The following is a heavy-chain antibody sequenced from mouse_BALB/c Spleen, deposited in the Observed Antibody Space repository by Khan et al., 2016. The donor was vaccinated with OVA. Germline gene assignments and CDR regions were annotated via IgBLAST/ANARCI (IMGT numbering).Heavy chain of an antibody. CDR2: INPYNAGT. Sequence: VQQSGPELVEPGASVKMSCKASGYTFTNYVMHWVKQKPGQGLEWIGYINPYNAGTRYNEKFKGKATLTSDISSTTAYMELSSLTSEDSAVYYCAREASSWDFSFPYWGQGTLVTVSA. V-gene: IGHV1S136*01. CDR3: AREASSWDFSFPY. CDR1: GYTFTNYV. J-gene: IGHJ3*01. D-gene: IGHD4-1*01.